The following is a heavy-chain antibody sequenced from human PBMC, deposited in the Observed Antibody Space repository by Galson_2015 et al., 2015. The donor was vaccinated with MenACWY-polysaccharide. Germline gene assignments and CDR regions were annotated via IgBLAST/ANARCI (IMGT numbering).Heavy chain of an antibody. CDR3: AREGSRIVFHAFDI. CDR2: IQYDGSQK. Sequence: SLRLSCAASGSKFRGSCMHWVRQAPGKGLEWVAVIQYDGSQKQYIDSVRGRFSISRDNSKNTLYLEMNSLRAEDTALYYCAREGSRIVFHAFDIWGQGTMVIVSS. J-gene: IGHJ3*02. V-gene: IGHV3-33*01. D-gene: IGHD3-10*02. CDR1: GSKFRGSC.